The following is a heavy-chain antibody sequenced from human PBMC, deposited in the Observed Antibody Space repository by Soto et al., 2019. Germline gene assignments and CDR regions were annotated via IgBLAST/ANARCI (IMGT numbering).Heavy chain of an antibody. D-gene: IGHD1-26*01. CDR3: AKVKGAYYGDYYYYGMDV. CDR1: GFTFSSYA. Sequence: TGGSLRLSCAASGFTFSSYAMSWVRQAPGKGLEWVSAISGSGGSTYYADSVKGRFTISRDNSKNTLYLQMNSLRAEDTAVYYCAKVKGAYYGDYYYYGMDVWGQGTTVTVSS. CDR2: ISGSGGST. J-gene: IGHJ6*02. V-gene: IGHV3-23*01.